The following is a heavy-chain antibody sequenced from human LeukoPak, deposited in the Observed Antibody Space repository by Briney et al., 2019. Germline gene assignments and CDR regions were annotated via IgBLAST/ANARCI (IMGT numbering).Heavy chain of an antibody. Sequence: PSETLSLTCAVYGGSFSGYYWSWIRQPPGKGLEWIGEINHSGSTNYNPSLKSRVTISVDTSKNQFSLKLSSVTAADTAVYYCARGTTRLNDAFDLWGQGTMVTVSS. D-gene: IGHD1-1*01. CDR3: ARGTTRLNDAFDL. V-gene: IGHV4-34*01. CDR1: GGSFSGYY. J-gene: IGHJ3*01. CDR2: INHSGST.